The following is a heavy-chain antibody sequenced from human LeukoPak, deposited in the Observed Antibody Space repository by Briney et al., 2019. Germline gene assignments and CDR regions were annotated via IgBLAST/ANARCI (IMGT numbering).Heavy chain of an antibody. CDR3: AKSNGYGLVDI. CDR1: GFTFSRCG. D-gene: IGHD3-10*01. CDR2: ISGSGGRT. J-gene: IGHJ3*02. Sequence: GGSLRLSCGASGFTFSRCGMSWVRQAPGKGLEWVSAISGSGGRTYSADSVKGRFTISRDNSKNTLYLQMNSLRAEDTAVYYCAKSNGYGLVDIWGQGTMVTVSS. V-gene: IGHV3-23*01.